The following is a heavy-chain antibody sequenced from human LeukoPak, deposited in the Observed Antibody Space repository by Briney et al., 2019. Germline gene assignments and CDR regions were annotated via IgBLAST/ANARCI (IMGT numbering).Heavy chain of an antibody. D-gene: IGHD6-19*01. Sequence: GGSLRLSCAASGFSVSSNYMSWVRQSPGKGLECVSVLYSGGRTYYEDSVKGRFTISRHNSKNTLYLEMNSLRVEDTAVYYCATGRSGWSDSFEIWGQGTMVTVSS. CDR2: LYSGGRT. V-gene: IGHV3-53*01. CDR1: GFSVSSNY. CDR3: ATGRSGWSDSFEI. J-gene: IGHJ3*02.